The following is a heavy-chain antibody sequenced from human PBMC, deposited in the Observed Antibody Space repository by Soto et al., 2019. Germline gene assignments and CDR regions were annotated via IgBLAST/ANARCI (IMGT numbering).Heavy chain of an antibody. V-gene: IGHV1-18*04. CDR2: ISAYNGNT. J-gene: IGHJ4*02. CDR1: GYTFTSYG. Sequence: ASVKVSCKASGYTFTSYGISWVRQAPGQGLEWMGWISAYNGNTNYAQKLQGRVTMTTDTSTSTAYMELRSLRSDDTAVYYCARGAQPYDSSGYYYVGWDYFDYWGQGTLVTVSS. D-gene: IGHD3-22*01. CDR3: ARGAQPYDSSGYYYVGWDYFDY.